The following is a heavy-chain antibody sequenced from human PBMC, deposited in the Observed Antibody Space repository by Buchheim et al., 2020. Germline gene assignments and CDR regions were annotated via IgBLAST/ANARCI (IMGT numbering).Heavy chain of an antibody. J-gene: IGHJ4*02. V-gene: IGHV3-7*01. CDR3: ATLSHDSPPDY. D-gene: IGHD1-1*01. CDR2: IKPDGSGK. Sequence: EVQLVESGGDLVQPGGSLRLSCAASGFTISDSWINWVRQAPGKGLEWMANIKPDGSGKSSLDSVKGRYTISRDNAKNSAYLEMNSLRAEDTAVYYCATLSHDSPPDYWGQGTL. CDR1: GFTISDSW.